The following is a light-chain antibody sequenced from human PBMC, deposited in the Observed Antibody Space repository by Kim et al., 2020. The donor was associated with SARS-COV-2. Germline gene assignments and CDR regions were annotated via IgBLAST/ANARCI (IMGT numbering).Light chain of an antibody. V-gene: IGKV1-8*01. CDR2: AAS. CDR3: QQYYSYPRT. CDR1: QGISSY. J-gene: IGKJ1*01. Sequence: ASTGSRVTIPCRASQGISSYLAWYQQKPWKAPKLLIYAASTLQSGVPSRFSGSGSGTDFTLTISCLQSEDFATYYCQQYYSYPRTFGQGTKVDIK.